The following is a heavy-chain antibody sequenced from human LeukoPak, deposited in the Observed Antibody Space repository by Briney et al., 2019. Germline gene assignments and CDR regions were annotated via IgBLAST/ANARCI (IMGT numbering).Heavy chain of an antibody. CDR3: ASDPSGVTGYPYGRGIPY. D-gene: IGHD5-18*01. V-gene: IGHV3-48*01. Sequence: RGSLRPSCAASRFTFSSHGMTWGRQPPGKGLGWVAYIRSISRTRYDADSVKCRFTISTDKSNLSLYLQMNRLRAEDTAVYYCASDPSGVTGYPYGRGIPYWAQGPLVPVSS. CDR2: IRSISRTR. CDR1: RFTFSSHG. J-gene: IGHJ1*01.